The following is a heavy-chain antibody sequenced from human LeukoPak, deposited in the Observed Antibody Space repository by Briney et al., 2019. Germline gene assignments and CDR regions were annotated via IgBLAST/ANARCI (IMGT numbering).Heavy chain of an antibody. CDR2: IYYSGST. D-gene: IGHD3-10*01. CDR1: GGSISSYY. Sequence: PSETLSLTCTVSGGSISSYYWSWIRQPPGKGPEWIGYIYYSGSTNYNPSLKSRVTISVDTSKNQFSLKLSSVTAADTAVYYCAREDYYGSGSSYGFDYWGQGTLVTVSS. CDR3: AREDYYGSGSSYGFDY. V-gene: IGHV4-59*01. J-gene: IGHJ4*02.